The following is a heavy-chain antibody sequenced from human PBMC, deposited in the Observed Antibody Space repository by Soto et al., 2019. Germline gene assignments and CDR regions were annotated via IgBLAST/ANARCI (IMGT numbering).Heavy chain of an antibody. D-gene: IGHD6-19*01. CDR1: GFTFSSYG. Sequence: GGSLRLSCAASGFTFSSYGMHWVRQAPGKGLEWVAVISYDGSNKYYADSVKGRFTISRDSSKNTLYLQMNSLRAEDTAVYYCARVYPPSSGNAFDIWDQGTMVTVSS. J-gene: IGHJ3*02. CDR3: ARVYPPSSGNAFDI. V-gene: IGHV3-30*03. CDR2: ISYDGSNK.